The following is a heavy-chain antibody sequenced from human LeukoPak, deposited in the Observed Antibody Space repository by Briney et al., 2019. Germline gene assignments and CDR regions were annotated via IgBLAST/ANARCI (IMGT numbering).Heavy chain of an antibody. J-gene: IGHJ4*02. Sequence: GGSLRLSCAASGFTFSSCSMNWVRQAPGKGLEWVSSISSSSSYIYYADSVKGRFTISRDNAKNSLYLQMNSLRAEDTAVYYCARDLGGYSYPSDYWGQGTLVTVSS. CDR1: GFTFSSCS. D-gene: IGHD5-18*01. CDR2: ISSSSSYI. V-gene: IGHV3-21*01. CDR3: ARDLGGYSYPSDY.